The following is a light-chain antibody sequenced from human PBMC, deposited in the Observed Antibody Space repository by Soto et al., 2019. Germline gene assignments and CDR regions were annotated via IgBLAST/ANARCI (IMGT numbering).Light chain of an antibody. CDR1: QSINNY. CDR2: DAS. V-gene: IGKV3-11*01. Sequence: EIVLTQSPVTLSLSPGERATLSCRASQSINNYLAWYQQKPGQPPRLLIYDASTRATAIPVRFSGSGSGTDSALTISSLEPEDSADYYCQYRGIWPPGATFGGGTKVEIK. CDR3: QYRGIWPPGAT. J-gene: IGKJ4*01.